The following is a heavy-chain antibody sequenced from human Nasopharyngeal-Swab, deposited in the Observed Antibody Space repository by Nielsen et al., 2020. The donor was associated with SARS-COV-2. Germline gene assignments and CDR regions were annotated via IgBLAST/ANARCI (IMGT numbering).Heavy chain of an antibody. V-gene: IGHV3-23*01. CDR3: AKDIAMVRGVISFPYFDY. Sequence: WIRQPPGKGLEWVSAISGSGGSTYYADSVKGRFTISRDNSKNTLYLQMNGLRAEDTAVYYCAKDIAMVRGVISFPYFDYWGQGTLVTVSS. D-gene: IGHD3-10*01. J-gene: IGHJ4*02. CDR2: ISGSGGST.